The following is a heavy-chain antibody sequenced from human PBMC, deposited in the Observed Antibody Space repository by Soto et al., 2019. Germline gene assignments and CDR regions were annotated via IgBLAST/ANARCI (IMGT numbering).Heavy chain of an antibody. CDR1: GYTFTGYY. CDR3: ARVVYSGYDQYYFDY. V-gene: IGHV1-2*04. CDR2: INPNSGGT. D-gene: IGHD5-12*01. J-gene: IGHJ4*02. Sequence: ASVKVSCKASGYTFTGYYMHWVRQAPGQGLEWMGWINPNSGGTNYAQKFQGWVTMTRDTSISTAYMELSRLRSDDTAVYYCARVVYSGYDQYYFDYWGQGTLVTVSS.